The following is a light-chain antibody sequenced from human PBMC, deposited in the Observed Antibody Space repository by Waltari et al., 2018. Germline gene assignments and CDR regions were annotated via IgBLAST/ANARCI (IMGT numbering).Light chain of an antibody. J-gene: IGKJ3*01. CDR1: KTINDW. CDR2: KAS. V-gene: IGKV1-5*03. CDR3: QQYSSFPLI. Sequence: DIQMTQSHSTLSASIGDRVTITCRASKTINDWLAWYQQKPGRAPKLLISKASDLESGVPSRFSGSGSGTEFTLTISSLQPDDFATYYCQQYSSFPLIFGPGTRVEIK.